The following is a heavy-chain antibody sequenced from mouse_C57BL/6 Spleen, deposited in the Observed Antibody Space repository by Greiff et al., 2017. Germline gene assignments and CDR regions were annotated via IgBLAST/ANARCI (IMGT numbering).Heavy chain of an antibody. D-gene: IGHD1-1*02. J-gene: IGHJ2*01. Sequence: VQLQQSGAELVRPGASVKLSCKASGYTFTDYYINWVKQRPGQGLEWIARIYPGSGNTYYNEKFKGKATLTAEKSSSTAYMQLSRLTSEDSAVYFCARRGLGGNFDYWGQGTTLTVPS. CDR2: IYPGSGNT. CDR3: ARRGLGGNFDY. V-gene: IGHV1-76*01. CDR1: GYTFTDYY.